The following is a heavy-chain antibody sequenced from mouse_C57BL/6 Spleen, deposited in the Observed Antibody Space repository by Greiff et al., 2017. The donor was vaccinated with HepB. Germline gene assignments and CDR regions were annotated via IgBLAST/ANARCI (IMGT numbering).Heavy chain of an antibody. V-gene: IGHV1-15*01. J-gene: IGHJ3*01. CDR2: IDPETGGT. Sequence: QVQLKESGAELVRPGASVTLSCKASGYTFTDYEMHWVKQTPVHGLEWIGAIDPETGGTAYNQKFKGKAILTADKSSSTAYMELRSLTSEDSAVYYCTREGALPFAYWGQGTLVTVSA. D-gene: IGHD3-1*01. CDR1: GYTFTDYE. CDR3: TREGALPFAY.